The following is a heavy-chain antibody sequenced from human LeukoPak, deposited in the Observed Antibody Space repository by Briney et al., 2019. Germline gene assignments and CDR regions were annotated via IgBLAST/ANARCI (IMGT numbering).Heavy chain of an antibody. CDR1: GFTFSSYA. CDR2: ISGSGGST. CDR3: ANYYVWGSYRSYYFDY. J-gene: IGHJ4*02. D-gene: IGHD3-16*02. V-gene: IGHV3-23*01. Sequence: PGGSLRLSCAASGFTFSSYAMSWVRQAPGKGLEWVSAISGSGGSTYYADSVKGRFTISRDNSKNTLYLQMNSLRAEDTAVYYCANYYVWGSYRSYYFDYWGQGTLVTVSS.